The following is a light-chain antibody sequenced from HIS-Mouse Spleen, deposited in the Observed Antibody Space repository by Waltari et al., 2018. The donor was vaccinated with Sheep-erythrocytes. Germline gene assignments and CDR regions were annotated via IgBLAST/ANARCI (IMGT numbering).Light chain of an antibody. CDR3: CSYAGSYNHV. J-gene: IGLJ1*01. CDR2: DVS. CDR1: RSDVGGYNY. Sequence: QSALTPPRSVSGSPGQSVTISCTGTRSDVGGYNYVAWYQQHPGKAPKRMIYDVSKRPSGVPDRFSGSKSGNTASLTISGLQAEDEADYYCCSYAGSYNHVFATGTKVTVL. V-gene: IGLV2-11*01.